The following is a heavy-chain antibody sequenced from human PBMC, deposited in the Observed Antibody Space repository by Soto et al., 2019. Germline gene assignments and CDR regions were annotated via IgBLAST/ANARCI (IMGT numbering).Heavy chain of an antibody. D-gene: IGHD6-13*01. V-gene: IGHV1-2*06. CDR1: GYTFTDCY. Sequence: QVQLVQSGAEVKKPGPSVRVSSKASGYTFTDCYVHWVRPAPGQGLEWMGRINPKSGGTNIAQIFKSRGNMTRDMSISTAYMELNSLKAADTAVYYCVRDGLVSSAIHYFDYWGQGTRVTVSS. J-gene: IGHJ4*02. CDR2: INPKSGGT. CDR3: VRDGLVSSAIHYFDY.